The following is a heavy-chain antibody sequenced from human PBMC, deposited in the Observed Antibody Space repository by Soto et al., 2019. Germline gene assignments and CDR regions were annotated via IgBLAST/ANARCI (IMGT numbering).Heavy chain of an antibody. CDR3: ATDLAARYFFDN. CDR1: GFTFSLSA. D-gene: IGHD6-13*01. Sequence: GGSLRLSCATSGFTFSLSAVHWVRQAPGKGLEWVALISYDGVNIFYGNSVKGRFTISRDNSKNTLYLQMNSLRPEDTAMYFCATDLAARYFFDNWGQGTLVTVSS. V-gene: IGHV3-30-3*01. CDR2: ISYDGVNI. J-gene: IGHJ4*02.